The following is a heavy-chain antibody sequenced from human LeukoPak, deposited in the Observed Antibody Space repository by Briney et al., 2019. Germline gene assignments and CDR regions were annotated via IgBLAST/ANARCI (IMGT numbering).Heavy chain of an antibody. J-gene: IGHJ4*02. CDR3: ARDVTYYDFWSGYYHFDY. CDR1: GYTFTSYG. Sequence: GESLKISCKGSGYTFTSYGISWVRQAPGQGLEWMGWISAYNGNTNYAQKLQGRVTMTTDTSTSTAYMELRSLRSDDTAVYYCARDVTYYDFWSGYYHFDYWGQGTLVTVSS. D-gene: IGHD3-3*01. CDR2: ISAYNGNT. V-gene: IGHV1-18*01.